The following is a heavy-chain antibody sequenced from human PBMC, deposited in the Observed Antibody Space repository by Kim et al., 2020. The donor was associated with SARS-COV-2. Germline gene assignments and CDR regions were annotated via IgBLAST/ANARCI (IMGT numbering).Heavy chain of an antibody. D-gene: IGHD2-15*01. CDR1: GFTFSSYA. CDR3: AREVGGTDSYYFDY. V-gene: IGHV3-30*04. Sequence: GGSLRLSCAASGFTFSSYAMHWVRQAPGKGLEWVAVISYDGSNKYYADSVKGRFTISRDNSKNTLYLQMNTLRAEDTAVYYCAREVGGTDSYYFDYWGQGTLVTVSS. J-gene: IGHJ4*02. CDR2: ISYDGSNK.